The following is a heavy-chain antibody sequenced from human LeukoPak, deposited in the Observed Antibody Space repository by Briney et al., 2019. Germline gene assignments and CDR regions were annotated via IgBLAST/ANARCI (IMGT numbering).Heavy chain of an antibody. J-gene: IGHJ4*02. CDR1: GFTFSSYA. CDR3: ARANVGSSWYWEDY. D-gene: IGHD6-13*01. CDR2: ISYDGSNK. V-gene: IGHV3-30*04. Sequence: GGSLRLSCAASGFTFSSYAMHWVRQAPGKGLEWVAVISYDGSNKYYADSVKGRFTISRDNSKNTLYLQMNSLRAEDTAVYYCARANVGSSWYWEDYWGQGTLVTVSS.